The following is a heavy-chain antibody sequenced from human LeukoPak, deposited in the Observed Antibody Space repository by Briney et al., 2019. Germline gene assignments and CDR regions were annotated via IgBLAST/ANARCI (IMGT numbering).Heavy chain of an antibody. J-gene: IGHJ4*02. Sequence: SETLSLTCTVSGGSISSSSYYWGWIRQPPGKGLEWIGSIYYSGSTYYNPSLKSRVTISVDTSKNQFSLKLSSVTAADTAVYYCATWGVATNYFDYWGQGTLVTVSS. CDR3: ATWGVATNYFDY. CDR1: GGSISSSSYY. V-gene: IGHV4-39*01. CDR2: IYYSGST. D-gene: IGHD5-12*01.